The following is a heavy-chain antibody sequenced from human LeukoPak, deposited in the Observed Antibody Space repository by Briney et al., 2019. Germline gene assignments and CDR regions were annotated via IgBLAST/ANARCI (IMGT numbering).Heavy chain of an antibody. V-gene: IGHV3-13*01. CDR1: GFTFSSYD. CDR3: ARIGVDAFDI. Sequence: GRSLRLSCAASGFTFSSYDMHWVRQATGKGLEWVSAIGTDGDTFYPGSVKGRFTISRENAENSLYLQMNSLRAEDTAVYYCARIGVDAFDIWGQGTMVTVSS. CDR2: IGTDGDT. J-gene: IGHJ3*02.